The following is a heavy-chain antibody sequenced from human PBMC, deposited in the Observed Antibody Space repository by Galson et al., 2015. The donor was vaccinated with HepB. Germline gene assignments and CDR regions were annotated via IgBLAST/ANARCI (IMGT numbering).Heavy chain of an antibody. D-gene: IGHD6-6*01. V-gene: IGHV5-51*03. CDR3: ARRGEYSDYYFDY. CDR2: IYPGDSDT. J-gene: IGHJ4*02. Sequence: QSGAEVKKPGESLKISCKGSEYSFTSYWIAWVRQMPRKGLEWMGIIYPGDSDTGYSPSFQGQVTISADKSISTAYLQWSSLKASDTAMYYCARRGEYSDYYFDYWGQGTLVTVSS. CDR1: EYSFTSYW.